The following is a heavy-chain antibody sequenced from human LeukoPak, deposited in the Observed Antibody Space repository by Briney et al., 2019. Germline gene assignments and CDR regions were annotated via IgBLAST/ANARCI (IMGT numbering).Heavy chain of an antibody. V-gene: IGHV4-4*02. CDR3: AKGIAVAGTGDAFDI. D-gene: IGHD6-19*01. Sequence: SETLSLTCAVSGGSISSSNWWSWVRRPPGKGLEWIGEIYHSGSTNYNPSLKSRVTISVDKSKNQFSLKLSSVTAADTAVYYCAKGIAVAGTGDAFDIWGQGTMVTVSS. CDR2: IYHSGST. J-gene: IGHJ3*02. CDR1: GGSISSSNW.